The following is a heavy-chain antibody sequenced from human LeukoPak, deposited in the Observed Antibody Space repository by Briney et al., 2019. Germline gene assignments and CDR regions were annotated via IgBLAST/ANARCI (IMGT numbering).Heavy chain of an antibody. CDR3: ARARRSSTSCEDY. CDR1: GFTFDEYG. CDR2: INWYGGST. J-gene: IGHJ4*02. D-gene: IGHD2-2*01. V-gene: IGHV3-20*04. Sequence: GGTLRLSRAPSGFTFDEYGMSWVPQAPGKALEGVTGINWYGGSTGYAESPKGRFNIPRDNAKNSLYLQMNRLRAEDTALYYCARARRSSTSCEDYWGQGTLVTVSS.